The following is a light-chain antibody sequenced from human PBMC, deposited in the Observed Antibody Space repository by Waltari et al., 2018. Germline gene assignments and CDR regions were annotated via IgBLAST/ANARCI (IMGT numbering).Light chain of an antibody. CDR2: GYP. V-gene: IGLV1-40*01. Sequence: QSVLTQPPSVSGAPGQRVTISCTGSSSNIGADYDVHWYQHLPGPAPKLLLYGYPNPPSGVPDRFSGSKSGPSAALAITGLQAEDEADYYCQSYDSSLSGVVFGGGTKLTVL. CDR3: QSYDSSLSGVV. J-gene: IGLJ2*01. CDR1: SSNIGADYD.